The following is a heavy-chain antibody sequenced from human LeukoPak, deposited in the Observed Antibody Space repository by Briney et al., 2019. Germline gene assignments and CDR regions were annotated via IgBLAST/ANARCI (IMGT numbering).Heavy chain of an antibody. Sequence: GRSLRLSCAASGFTFSTYGMHGVRQAPGKGLEGVAVISNDGYNKYYADSVKGRFTISRDNSKNTLYLQMNSLSAEDTAVYYCAKLNPCAYYHTTFYGYYFDCWGQGTLVTVSS. CDR3: AKLNPCAYYHTTFYGYYFDC. D-gene: IGHD2/OR15-2a*01. V-gene: IGHV3-30*18. CDR1: GFTFSTYG. J-gene: IGHJ4*02. CDR2: ISNDGYNK.